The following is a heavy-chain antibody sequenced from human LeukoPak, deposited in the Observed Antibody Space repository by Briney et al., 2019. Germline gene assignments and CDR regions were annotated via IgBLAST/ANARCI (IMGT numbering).Heavy chain of an antibody. CDR2: IYHSGST. J-gene: IGHJ4*02. V-gene: IGHV4-4*02. CDR1: GGSISSSNW. D-gene: IGHD3-10*01. CDR3: AREPVTMVRGVIY. Sequence: PSGTLSLTCAVSGGSISSSNWWSWFRHPPGKGLEWIGEIYHSGSTDYNPSLKSRVTISVDKSKNQFSLKLSSVTAADTAVYYCAREPVTMVRGVIYWGQGTLVTVSS.